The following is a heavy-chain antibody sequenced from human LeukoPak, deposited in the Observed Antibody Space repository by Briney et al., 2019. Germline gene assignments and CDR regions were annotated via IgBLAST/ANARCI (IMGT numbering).Heavy chain of an antibody. CDR2: IYYTGGANA. J-gene: IGHJ4*02. V-gene: IGHV4-59*08. Sequence: SETLSLTCTVSGGSVTNYYWSWIRHPPGKGLEWIAYIYYTGGANANYNPPLRSRATISVDTSNNQFSLKLSSVTDADTAVYYCARQPVGGYYFDYWGQGTLVPVSS. CDR3: ARQPVGGYYFDY. CDR1: GGSVTNYY. D-gene: IGHD6-19*01.